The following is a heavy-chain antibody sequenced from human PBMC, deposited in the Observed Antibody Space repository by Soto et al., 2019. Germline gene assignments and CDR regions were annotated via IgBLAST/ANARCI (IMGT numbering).Heavy chain of an antibody. CDR2: ISYDGSNK. V-gene: IGHV3-30*18. Sequence: GGSLRLSCAASGFTFSSYGMHWVRQAPGKGLEWVAVISYDGSNKYYADSVKGRFTISRDNSKNTLYLQMNSLRAEDTAVYYCAKAPYDSSGYYCDYWGQGTLVTVSS. J-gene: IGHJ4*02. CDR1: GFTFSSYG. CDR3: AKAPYDSSGYYCDY. D-gene: IGHD3-22*01.